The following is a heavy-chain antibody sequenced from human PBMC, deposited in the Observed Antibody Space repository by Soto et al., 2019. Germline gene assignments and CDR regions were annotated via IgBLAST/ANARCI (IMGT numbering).Heavy chain of an antibody. V-gene: IGHV3-23*01. J-gene: IGHJ6*02. CDR3: ARDGGGSAYYDFWSGYLSYGRAYGMDV. D-gene: IGHD3-3*01. CDR1: GFTFSNYV. Sequence: GGSLRLSCAASGFTFSNYVMTWVRQAPGKGLEWVSSISGSGDTYYAGSVKGRFTISRDNSKNTLYLQMNSLRAEDTAVYYCARDGGGSAYYDFWSGYLSYGRAYGMDVWGQGTTVTVSS. CDR2: ISGSGDT.